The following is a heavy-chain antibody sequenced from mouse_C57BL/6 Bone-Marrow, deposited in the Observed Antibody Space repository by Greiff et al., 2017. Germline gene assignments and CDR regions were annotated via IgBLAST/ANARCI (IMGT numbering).Heavy chain of an antibody. CDR1: GYSFTSYY. CDR3: ALGRAWFAY. CDR2: IYPGSGNT. V-gene: IGHV1-66*01. D-gene: IGHD4-1*01. Sequence: VKLMESGPELVKPGASVKISCKASGYSFTSYYIHWVKQRPGQGLEWIGWIYPGSGNTKYNEKFKGKATLTADTSSSTAYMQLSSLTSEDSAVYYCALGRAWFAYWGQGTLVTVSA. J-gene: IGHJ3*01.